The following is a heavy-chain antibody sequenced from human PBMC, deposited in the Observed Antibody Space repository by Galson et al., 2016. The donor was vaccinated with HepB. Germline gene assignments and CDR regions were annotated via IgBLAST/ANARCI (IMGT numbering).Heavy chain of an antibody. CDR2: ISHSGNT. CDR1: GGSINSNDYY. Sequence: LSLTCTVSGGSINSNDYYWSWIRQHSGKGLEWIGYISHSGNTYYNPSLRSRVSMSVDTSKNQFSLKMNSVTAADTAMYFCARIYIYHSDINGYWAAFDMWGQGTMVIVS. J-gene: IGHJ3*02. CDR3: ARIYIYHSDINGYWAAFDM. D-gene: IGHD3-22*01. V-gene: IGHV4-31*03.